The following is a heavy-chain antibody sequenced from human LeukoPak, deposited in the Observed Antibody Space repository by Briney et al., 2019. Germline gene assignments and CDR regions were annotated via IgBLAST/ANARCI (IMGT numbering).Heavy chain of an antibody. CDR2: IKQEGSEK. Sequence: GGSLRLSCAASGFTFSSYWMSWVRQAPGKGLEWVANIKQEGSEKYYMDSVKGRFTISRDNAKNSLYLQMNSLRAEDTAVYYCARGDSSSWRHFDYWGQGTLVTVSS. D-gene: IGHD6-13*01. J-gene: IGHJ4*02. CDR3: ARGDSSSWRHFDY. CDR1: GFTFSSYW. V-gene: IGHV3-7*04.